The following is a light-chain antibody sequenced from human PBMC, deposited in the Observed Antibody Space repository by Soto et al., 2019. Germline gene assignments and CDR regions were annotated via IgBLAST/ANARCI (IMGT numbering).Light chain of an antibody. CDR3: ASWNDSLNGQV. CDR2: GNN. V-gene: IGLV1-44*01. J-gene: IGLJ2*01. CDR1: RSSVGSDS. Sequence: QPVLTQPPSASGTPGQRVTISCSGSRSSVGSDSLNWYQHLPGMAPRLLIYGNNRRPSGVPDRFSASNSATSASLAISGLQSEDEADYYCASWNDSLNGQVFGGGTKLTVL.